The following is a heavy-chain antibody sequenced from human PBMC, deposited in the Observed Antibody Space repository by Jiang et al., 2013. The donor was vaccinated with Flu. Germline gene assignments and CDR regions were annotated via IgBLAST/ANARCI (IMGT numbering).Heavy chain of an antibody. V-gene: IGHV1-69*04. J-gene: IGHJ5*02. CDR1: GGTFSSYA. CDR3: ATELRYDYVWGSYRLRFNWFDP. D-gene: IGHD3-16*02. Sequence: KPGSSVKVSCKASGGTFSSYAISWVRQAPGQGLEWMGRIIPILGIANYAQKFQGRVTITADKSTSTAYMELSSLRSEDTAVYYCATELRYDYVWGSYRLRFNWFDPWGQGTLVTVSS. CDR2: IIPILGIA.